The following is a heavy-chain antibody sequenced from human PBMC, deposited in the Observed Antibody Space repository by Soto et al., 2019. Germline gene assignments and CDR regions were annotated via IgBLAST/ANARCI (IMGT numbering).Heavy chain of an antibody. CDR2: FDPEDGET. CDR1: GYTLTELS. D-gene: IGHD2-8*01. CDR3: AKMVAGDYYYGMDV. V-gene: IGHV1-24*01. J-gene: IGHJ6*02. Sequence: ASVKVSCKVSGYTLTELSMHWVRQAPGKGLEWMGGFDPEDGETIYAQKFQGRVTMTEDTSTDTAYMELSSLRSEDTAVYYCAKMVAGDYYYGMDVWGQGTTVTVSS.